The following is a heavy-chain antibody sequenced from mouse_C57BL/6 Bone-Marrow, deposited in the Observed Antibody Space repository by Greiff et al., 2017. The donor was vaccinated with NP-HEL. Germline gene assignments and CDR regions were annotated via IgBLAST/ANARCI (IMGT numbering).Heavy chain of an antibody. CDR2: LYPGSGNT. CDR3: ARVGWLLPLYYDAMDY. J-gene: IGHJ4*01. D-gene: IGHD2-3*01. CDR1: GYTFTDYY. Sequence: QVQLQQSGAELVRPGASVKLSCKASGYTFTDYYINWVKQRPGQGLEWIARLYPGSGNTYYNEKFKGKATLTAEKSSSTAYMQLSSLTSEDSAVYFCARVGWLLPLYYDAMDYWGQGTSVTVSS. V-gene: IGHV1-76*01.